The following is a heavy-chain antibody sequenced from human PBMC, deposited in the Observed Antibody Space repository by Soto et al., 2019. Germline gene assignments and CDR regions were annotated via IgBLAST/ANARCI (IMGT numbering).Heavy chain of an antibody. CDR1: GGSISSYY. J-gene: IGHJ3*02. Sequence: LETLSLTCTVSGGSISSYYWSWIRQPPGKGLEWIGYIYYSGSTNYNPSLKSRVTISVDTSKNQFSLKLSSVTAADTAVYYCARGRFDAFDIWGQGTMVTVSS. CDR2: IYYSGST. V-gene: IGHV4-59*01. CDR3: ARGRFDAFDI.